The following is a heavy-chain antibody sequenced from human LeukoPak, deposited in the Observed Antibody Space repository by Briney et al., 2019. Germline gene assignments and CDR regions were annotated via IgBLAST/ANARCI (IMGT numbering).Heavy chain of an antibody. CDR2: INHSGST. J-gene: IGHJ4*02. CDR1: GGSFSGYS. Sequence: PSETLSLTCAVSGGSFSGYSWSWIRQPPGKGLEWIWEINHSGSTNYNPSLKSRVTISVVTSKNQFSLKLSSVTAADTAVYYCARVSYYDSSGNRGAFDYWGQGTLVTVSS. V-gene: IGHV4-34*01. CDR3: ARVSYYDSSGNRGAFDY. D-gene: IGHD3-22*01.